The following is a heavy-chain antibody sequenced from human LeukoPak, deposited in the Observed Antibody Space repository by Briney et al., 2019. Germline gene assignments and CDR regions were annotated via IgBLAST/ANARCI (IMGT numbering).Heavy chain of an antibody. D-gene: IGHD2-2*01. CDR3: ARDLPPAPWNGMDV. CDR2: FSGGGGST. Sequence: GGSLRLSCVASGFTFSSYAMSWVRQAPGKGLEWVSNFSGGGGSTYNADSVKGRFTISRDNSKNTLYLQMNSLRPEDTAVYYCARDLPPAPWNGMDVWGQGTTVTVSS. V-gene: IGHV3-23*01. J-gene: IGHJ6*02. CDR1: GFTFSSYA.